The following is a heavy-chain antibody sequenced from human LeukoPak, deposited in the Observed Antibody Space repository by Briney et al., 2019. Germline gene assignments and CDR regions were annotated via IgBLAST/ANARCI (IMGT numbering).Heavy chain of an antibody. CDR2: IYTSGST. D-gene: IGHD3-22*01. J-gene: IGHJ3*02. CDR3: ARDVSSGYYYLDAFDI. CDR1: GGSISSYY. Sequence: DPSETLSLTCTVSGGSISSYYWSWIRQPAGKGLEWIGRIYTSGSTNYNPSLKSRVTMSVDTSKNQFSLKLSSVTAADTAVYYCARDVSSGYYYLDAFDIWGQGTMVTVSS. V-gene: IGHV4-4*07.